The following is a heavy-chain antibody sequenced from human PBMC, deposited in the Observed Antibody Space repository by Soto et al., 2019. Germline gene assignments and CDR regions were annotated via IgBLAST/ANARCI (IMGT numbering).Heavy chain of an antibody. CDR2: ISGSGGST. D-gene: IGHD1-20*01. CDR1: GFTFSSYA. Sequence: GGSLRLSCAASGFTFSSYAMSWVRQAPGKGLEWVSAISGSGGSTYYADSVKGRFTISRDNSKNTLYLQMNSLRAEDTAVYYCAGNARGNNWFLLTDYWGQGTLVTVSS. J-gene: IGHJ4*02. CDR3: AGNARGNNWFLLTDY. V-gene: IGHV3-23*01.